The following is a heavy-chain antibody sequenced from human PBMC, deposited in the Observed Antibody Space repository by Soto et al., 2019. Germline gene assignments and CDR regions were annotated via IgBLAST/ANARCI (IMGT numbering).Heavy chain of an antibody. CDR3: ARDRSASSGYHYYFDS. J-gene: IGHJ4*02. V-gene: IGHV4-30-4*01. Sequence: QVQLQELGPGLVKPSQTLSLTCTVSGGSISSGDYYWSWIRQPPGKGLEWIGYIYNSGNTYYNPSLKSRFTMSIDTSKNQFSLNLRSVTAADTAVYYRARDRSASSGYHYYFDSWGQGTLVTVSS. D-gene: IGHD3-22*01. CDR2: IYNSGNT. CDR1: GGSISSGDYY.